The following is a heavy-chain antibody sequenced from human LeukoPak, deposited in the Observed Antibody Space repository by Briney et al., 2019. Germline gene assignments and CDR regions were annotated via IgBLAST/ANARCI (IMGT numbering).Heavy chain of an antibody. D-gene: IGHD5-18*01. CDR1: GFTFSSYS. Sequence: GGSLRPSCAASGFTFSSYSMNWVRQAPGKGLEWVSSISSSSSYIYYADSVKGRFTISRDNAKNSLYLQMNSLRAEDTAVYYCARDPGYNYGFDYWGQGTLVTVSS. J-gene: IGHJ4*02. CDR3: ARDPGYNYGFDY. V-gene: IGHV3-21*01. CDR2: ISSSSSYI.